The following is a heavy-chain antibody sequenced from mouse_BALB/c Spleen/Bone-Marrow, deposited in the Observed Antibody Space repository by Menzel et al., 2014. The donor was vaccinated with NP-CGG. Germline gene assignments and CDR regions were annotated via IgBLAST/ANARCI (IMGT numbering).Heavy chain of an antibody. D-gene: IGHD2-14*01. V-gene: IGHV1S81*02. J-gene: IGHJ3*01. CDR2: INPSNGRT. CDR1: GYTFTSYW. CDR3: ARGGRYDERTWFAY. Sequence: QVHVKQSGAELVKPGASVKLSRKASGYTFTSYWMHWVKQRPGQGLEWIGEINPSNGRTNYNEKFKSKATLTVDKSSSTAYMQLSSLTSEDSAVYYCARGGRYDERTWFAYWGQGTLVTVSA.